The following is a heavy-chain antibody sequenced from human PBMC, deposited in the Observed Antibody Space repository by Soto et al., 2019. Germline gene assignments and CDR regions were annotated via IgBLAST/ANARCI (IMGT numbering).Heavy chain of an antibody. Sequence: PGGSLRLSCAASGFTFGAYGMHWVRQTPGKGLEWVALIWSDKSDSYYADSVRGRFIISRDNAKNTLYLELRSLRVGDTGVYSCARDRKKNICWFGKKKILEPLHNTMHVWGQGTTVTVS. CDR1: GFTFGAYG. CDR2: IWSDKSDS. CDR3: ARDRKKNICWFGKKKILEPLHNTMHV. D-gene: IGHD3-10*01. J-gene: IGHJ6*02. V-gene: IGHV3-33*01.